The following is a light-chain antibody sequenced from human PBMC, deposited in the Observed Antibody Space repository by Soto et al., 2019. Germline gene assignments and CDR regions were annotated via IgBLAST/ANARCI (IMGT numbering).Light chain of an antibody. Sequence: MTQSPATLSVSPGERVTRSCRTSHSVNSHVAWYQQKPGQAPRLLLYGASTRATGIPVRFSGSGFGTEFTLTISSLQSEDFAVYYCQQYKNWPLFGQGTRLEIK. J-gene: IGKJ5*01. V-gene: IGKV3-15*01. CDR1: HSVNSH. CDR3: QQYKNWPL. CDR2: GAS.